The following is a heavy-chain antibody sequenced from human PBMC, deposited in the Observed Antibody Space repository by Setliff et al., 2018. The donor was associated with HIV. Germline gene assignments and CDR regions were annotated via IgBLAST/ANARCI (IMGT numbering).Heavy chain of an antibody. CDR1: GFTFSSYS. CDR3: ASTPGYCSGGSCYSISP. J-gene: IGHJ5*02. CDR2: ISSSSSYI. V-gene: IGHV3-21*05. Sequence: PGGSLRLSCAASGFTFSSYSMNWVRQAPGKGLEWVSYISSSSSYIYYAGSVTGRFTISRDNAKNSLYLQMNSLRAEDTAVYYCASTPGYCSGGSCYSISPWGQGTLVTVSS. D-gene: IGHD2-15*01.